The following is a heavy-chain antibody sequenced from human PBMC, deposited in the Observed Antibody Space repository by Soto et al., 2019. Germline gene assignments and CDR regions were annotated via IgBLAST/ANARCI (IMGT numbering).Heavy chain of an antibody. D-gene: IGHD6-19*01. CDR3: AKGAASAWFTGAAHYFDY. CDR2: VSGGSSYI. CDR1: GFTFNTYA. J-gene: IGHJ4*02. Sequence: GGSLRLSCSASGFTFNTYAMSWVRQAPGMGLEWVSFVSGGSSYIYYADSVKGRFTISRDNSKNTLYLQMTTLRVEDTALYYCAKGAASAWFTGAAHYFDYWGQGSLVTVSS. V-gene: IGHV3-23*01.